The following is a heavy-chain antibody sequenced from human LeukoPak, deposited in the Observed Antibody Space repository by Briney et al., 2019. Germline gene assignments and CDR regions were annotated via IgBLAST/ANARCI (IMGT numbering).Heavy chain of an antibody. CDR1: GYSFTSYW. V-gene: IGHV5-51*01. CDR2: IYPGDSDT. Sequence: GESLKISCKGSGYSFTSYWIGWVRQMPGKGLERMGIIYPGDSDTRYSPSFQGQVTISADRSISTAYLQWSSLKASDTAMYYCARRSYRYNDAFDIWGQGTMVTVSS. D-gene: IGHD1-1*01. CDR3: ARRSYRYNDAFDI. J-gene: IGHJ3*02.